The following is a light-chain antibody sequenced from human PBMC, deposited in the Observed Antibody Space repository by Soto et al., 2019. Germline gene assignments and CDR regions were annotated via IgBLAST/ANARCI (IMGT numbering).Light chain of an antibody. J-gene: IGLJ2*01. CDR1: SSDIGGYKY. V-gene: IGLV2-14*03. Sequence: QSALTQPASVSGSPGQSITISCTGTSSDIGGYKYVSWYQQHPGKVPKLLIYDVNNRPSGVSDRFSGSKSGNTASLTISGLQAEDEAEYYCSSYTSSTSLIFGGGTKLTVL. CDR2: DVN. CDR3: SSYTSSTSLI.